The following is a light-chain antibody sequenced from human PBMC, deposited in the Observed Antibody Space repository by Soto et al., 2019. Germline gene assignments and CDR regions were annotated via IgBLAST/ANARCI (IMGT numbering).Light chain of an antibody. CDR3: SSRSSITTVV. Sequence: QSVLTQPASLSASPGQTMTISCTGTRNDIGDSHFVSWYQQYPDKAPKLIIFEVNGRPSGVSDRFVGSKSGNTASLTISGLQPEDEADYYCSSRSSITTVVFGGGTKVTVL. J-gene: IGLJ2*01. CDR1: RNDIGDSHF. CDR2: EVN. V-gene: IGLV2-14*03.